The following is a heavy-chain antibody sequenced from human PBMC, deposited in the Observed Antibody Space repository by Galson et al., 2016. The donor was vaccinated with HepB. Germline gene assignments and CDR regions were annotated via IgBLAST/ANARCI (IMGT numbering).Heavy chain of an antibody. CDR2: ISGSGDTT. J-gene: IGHJ4*02. CDR1: GFTFSTYA. D-gene: IGHD6-13*01. V-gene: IGHV3-23*01. CDR3: AKWSDAAATY. Sequence: SLRLSCAGTGFTFSTYAMSWVRQAPGKRLEWVSAISGSGDTTYYADSVKGRFSISRDNSKNTLCLQMSSLTAEDTAVYYCAKWSDAAATYWGQGALVTVSS.